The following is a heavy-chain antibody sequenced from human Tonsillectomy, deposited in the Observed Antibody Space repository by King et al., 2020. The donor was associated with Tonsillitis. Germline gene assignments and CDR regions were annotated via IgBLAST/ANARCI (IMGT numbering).Heavy chain of an antibody. CDR1: GDFISSGDHF. D-gene: IGHD1-26*01. Sequence: QLQESGPGVLKPSETLSLTCTVSGDFISSGDHFLACVRQPPGKGLEWIGYMYSSGTVVYNPSLKSRITISGGTSENRFSLKLSSVTAADTAVYFCARYVSGSFDYWGQGALVTVSS. CDR2: MYSSGTV. J-gene: IGHJ4*02. CDR3: ARYVSGSFDY. V-gene: IGHV4-39*01.